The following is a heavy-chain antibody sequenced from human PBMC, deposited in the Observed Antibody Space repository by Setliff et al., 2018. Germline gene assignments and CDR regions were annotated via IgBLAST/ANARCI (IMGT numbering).Heavy chain of an antibody. V-gene: IGHV3-23*01. J-gene: IGHJ5*02. Sequence: PGGSLRLSCAASGFTVSSFSMHWVRQAPGKGLQWVSGISGNSGSTYYADSVKGRFTISRDNSRNTLYLQMNSLRAEDTASYYCARDPNGDYVGAFDPWGQGILVTVSS. CDR1: GFTVSSFS. CDR3: ARDPNGDYVGAFDP. CDR2: ISGNSGST. D-gene: IGHD4-17*01.